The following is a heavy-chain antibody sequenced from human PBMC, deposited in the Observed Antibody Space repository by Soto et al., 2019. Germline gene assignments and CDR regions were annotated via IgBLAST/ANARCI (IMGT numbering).Heavy chain of an antibody. V-gene: IGHV3-11*04. CDR3: ASSGWYWEHY. D-gene: IGHD6-19*01. Sequence: PGGSLRLSCAASGFTFSDYYMSWIRQAPGKGLEWVSYISTSGSTINYADSVKGRFTISRDNAKNTLYLQMNSLRAEGTAVYYCASSGWYWEHYWGQGTLVTVSS. J-gene: IGHJ4*02. CDR2: ISTSGSTI. CDR1: GFTFSDYY.